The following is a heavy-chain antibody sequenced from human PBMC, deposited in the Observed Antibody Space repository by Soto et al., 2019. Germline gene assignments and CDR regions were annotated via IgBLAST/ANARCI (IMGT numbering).Heavy chain of an antibody. CDR1: GFTFSSYA. V-gene: IGHV3-30-3*01. D-gene: IGHD6-13*01. J-gene: IGHJ4*02. CDR2: ISYDGSNK. Sequence: GGSLRRSCAASGFTFSSYAMHWVRQAPGKGLEWVAVISYDGSNKYYADSVKGRFTISRDNSKNTLYLQMNSLRAEDTAVYYCARETIAAAGPTLFDYWGQGTLVTVSS. CDR3: ARETIAAAGPTLFDY.